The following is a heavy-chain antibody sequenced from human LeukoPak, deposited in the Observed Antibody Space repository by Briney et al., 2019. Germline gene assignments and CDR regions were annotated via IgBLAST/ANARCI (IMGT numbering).Heavy chain of an antibody. Sequence: GGSLRLSCAASGFTFSSYAMHRVRQAPGKGLEWVAVISYDGSNKYYADSVKGRFTISRDNSKNTLYLQMNSLRADDTAVYYCARVGQGGYNSDYWGQGTLVTVSS. CDR3: ARVGQGGYNSDY. D-gene: IGHD5-24*01. V-gene: IGHV3-30*04. CDR2: ISYDGSNK. CDR1: GFTFSSYA. J-gene: IGHJ4*02.